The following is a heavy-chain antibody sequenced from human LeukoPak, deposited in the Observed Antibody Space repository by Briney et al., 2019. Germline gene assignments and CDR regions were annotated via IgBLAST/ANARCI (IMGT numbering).Heavy chain of an antibody. CDR3: ARAGYCSGGSCYGSDY. D-gene: IGHD2-15*01. V-gene: IGHV3-23*01. CDR2: ISAGGGTT. Sequence: GGSLRLSCAASGFTFSSYAMSWVRQAPGKGLEWVSAISAGGGTTYYADSVKGRFTISRDNSKNTLYLQMDSLRAEDTAVYYCARAGYCSGGSCYGSDYWGQGTLVSVSS. J-gene: IGHJ4*02. CDR1: GFTFSSYA.